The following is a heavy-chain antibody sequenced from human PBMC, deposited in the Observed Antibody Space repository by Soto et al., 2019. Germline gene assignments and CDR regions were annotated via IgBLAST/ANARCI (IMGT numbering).Heavy chain of an antibody. J-gene: IGHJ4*02. V-gene: IGHV3-74*01. D-gene: IGHD3-3*01. Sequence: LRLSCAASGFTFSTYWMHWVRQTPGKGLLWVSRISSDGRSTIYADSVKGRFTISRDNAKNTLYLQMNSLRAEDTAVYYCARVMSLEWRAYEHWCQGTLVTVS. CDR3: ARVMSLEWRAYEH. CDR2: ISSDGRST. CDR1: GFTFSTYW.